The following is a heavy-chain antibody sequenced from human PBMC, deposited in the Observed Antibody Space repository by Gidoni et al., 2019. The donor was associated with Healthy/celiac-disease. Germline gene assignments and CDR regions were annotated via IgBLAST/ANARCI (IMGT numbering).Heavy chain of an antibody. D-gene: IGHD3-9*01. Sequence: EVQLVQSGAEVKKPGESLKISCKGSGYSFTSYWIGWVRQLPGKGLEWMGIIYPGDSDTRYSPSFQGQVTISADKSISTAYLQWSSLKASDTAMYYCARGYDILTGYSNWFDPWGQGTLVTVSS. V-gene: IGHV5-51*01. J-gene: IGHJ5*02. CDR3: ARGYDILTGYSNWFDP. CDR2: IYPGDSDT. CDR1: GYSFTSYW.